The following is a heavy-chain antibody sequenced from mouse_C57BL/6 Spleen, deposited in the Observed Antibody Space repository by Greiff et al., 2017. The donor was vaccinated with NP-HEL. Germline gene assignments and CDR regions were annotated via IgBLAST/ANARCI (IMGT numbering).Heavy chain of an antibody. CDR3: TGHYYGSSPLDY. Sequence: QVQLQQPGAELVRPGTSVKLSCKASGYTFTSYWLHWVKQRPGQGLEWIGVIDPSDSYTNYNQKFKGKATLTVDTSSSTAYMQLSSLTSEDSAVYYCTGHYYGSSPLDYWGQGTTLTVSS. CDR2: IDPSDSYT. V-gene: IGHV1-59*01. CDR1: GYTFTSYW. D-gene: IGHD1-1*01. J-gene: IGHJ2*01.